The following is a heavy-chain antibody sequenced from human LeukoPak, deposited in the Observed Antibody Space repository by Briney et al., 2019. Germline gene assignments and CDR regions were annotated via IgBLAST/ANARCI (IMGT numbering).Heavy chain of an antibody. CDR1: GYIFTAYT. CDR3: ARDDGSTWLLDY. V-gene: IGHV1-3*01. Sequence: ASVKVSCKASGYIFTAYTMHWVRQAPGQSLDWMGWIYPGNGNTDYSQKFQDRVTITRDTSASTVYMELSSLTSEDTAVYYCARDDGSTWLLDYWGQGTLVTVPS. D-gene: IGHD6-13*01. J-gene: IGHJ4*02. CDR2: IYPGNGNT.